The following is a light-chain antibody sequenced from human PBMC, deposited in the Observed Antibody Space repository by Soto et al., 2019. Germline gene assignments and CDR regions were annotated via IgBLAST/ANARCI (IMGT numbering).Light chain of an antibody. V-gene: IGKV1-5*03. Sequence: DIQMTQSPSTLSAYVEDRVTITCRASPSISSWLAWYQQKPGKATKLLIYKASSLESGVPSRFSGSGSGTEFTLTISSLQPDDFATYYCQQYNSYSRTFGQGTKVHIK. CDR2: KAS. CDR1: PSISSW. CDR3: QQYNSYSRT. J-gene: IGKJ1*01.